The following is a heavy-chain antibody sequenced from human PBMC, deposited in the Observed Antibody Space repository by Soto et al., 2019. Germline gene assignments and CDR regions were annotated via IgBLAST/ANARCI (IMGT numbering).Heavy chain of an antibody. V-gene: IGHV3-48*03. D-gene: IGHD6-6*01. CDR3: ARLDSSSSLYYYGMDV. J-gene: IGHJ6*02. Sequence: GGSLRLSCAASGFTFSSYEMNWVRQAPGKGLEWVSYISSSGSTIYYADSVKGRFTISRDNAKNSLYLQMNSLRAEDTAVYYCARLDSSSSLYYYGMDVWGQWTAVTVSS. CDR2: ISSSGSTI. CDR1: GFTFSSYE.